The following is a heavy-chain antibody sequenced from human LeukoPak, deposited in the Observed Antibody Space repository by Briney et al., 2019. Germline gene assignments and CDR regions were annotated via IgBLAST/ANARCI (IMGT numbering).Heavy chain of an antibody. J-gene: IGHJ4*02. Sequence: ASVKVSCKASGYTFTGYYMHWVRQAPGQGLEWMGWINPNSGGTNYAQKFQGRVTMTRDTSISTAYMELSRLRSDDTAVYYCARGGRGYDSSGYYPTFDYWGQGTLVTVSS. D-gene: IGHD3-22*01. CDR1: GYTFTGYY. V-gene: IGHV1-2*02. CDR3: ARGGRGYDSSGYYPTFDY. CDR2: INPNSGGT.